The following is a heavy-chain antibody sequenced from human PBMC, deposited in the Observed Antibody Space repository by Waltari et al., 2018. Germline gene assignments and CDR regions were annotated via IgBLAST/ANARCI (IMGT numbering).Heavy chain of an antibody. CDR3: ARSLYSSGWYA. CDR2: IYYSGST. V-gene: IGHV4-39*07. J-gene: IGHJ5*02. D-gene: IGHD6-19*01. Sequence: QLQLQESGPGLVKPSETLSLTCTVSGGSISSSSYYWGWIRQPPGKGLEWIGSIYYSGSTYYNPSLKSRVTISVDTSKNQFSLKLSSVTAADTAVYYCARSLYSSGWYAWGQGTLVTVSS. CDR1: GGSISSSSYY.